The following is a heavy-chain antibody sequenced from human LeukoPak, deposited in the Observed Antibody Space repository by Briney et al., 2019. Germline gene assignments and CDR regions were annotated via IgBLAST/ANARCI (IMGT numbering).Heavy chain of an antibody. CDR3: AKNYGRSSPHYYYYMDV. CDR1: GFTFSSYG. J-gene: IGHJ6*03. D-gene: IGHD6-6*01. V-gene: IGHV3-30*02. Sequence: GGSLRLSCAASGFTFSSYGMHWVRQAPGKGLEWVAFIRYDGSNKYYADSVKGRFTISRDNSKNTLYLQMNSLRAEDTAVYYCAKNYGRSSPHYYYYMDVWGKGTTVTVSS. CDR2: IRYDGSNK.